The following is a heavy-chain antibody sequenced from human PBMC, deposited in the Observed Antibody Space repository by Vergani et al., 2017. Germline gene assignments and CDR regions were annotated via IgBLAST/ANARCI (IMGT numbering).Heavy chain of an antibody. Sequence: QVQLQESGPGLVKPSETLSLTCTVSGGSISSYYWSWIRQPPGKGLEWIGYIYYSGSTNYNPSLKSRVTISVDTSKNQFSLKLSSVTAADTAVYYCARGSSGWYYYYYGMDVWGQGTTVTVSS. D-gene: IGHD6-19*01. CDR1: GGSISSYY. J-gene: IGHJ6*02. CDR2: IYYSGST. V-gene: IGHV4-59*08. CDR3: ARGSSGWYYYYYGMDV.